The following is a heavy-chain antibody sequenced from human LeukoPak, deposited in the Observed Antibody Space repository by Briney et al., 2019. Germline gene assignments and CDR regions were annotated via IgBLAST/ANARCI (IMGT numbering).Heavy chain of an antibody. CDR1: GFTFSSYA. V-gene: IGHV3-64D*06. CDR2: XSSNGGST. Sequence: SGGSLRLSCSASGFTFSSYAMHWVRQAPGKGLXXXXXXSSNGGSTYYADSVKGRFTISRDNSKNTLYLQMSSLRAEDTAVYYCVKAVGAAAGTFWFDPWGQGTLVTVSS. J-gene: IGHJ5*02. CDR3: VKAVGAAAGTFWFDP. D-gene: IGHD6-13*01.